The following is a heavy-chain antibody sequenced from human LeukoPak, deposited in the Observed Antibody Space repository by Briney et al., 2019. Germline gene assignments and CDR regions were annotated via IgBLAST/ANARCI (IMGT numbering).Heavy chain of an antibody. CDR2: ISSSSSYI. D-gene: IGHD3-16*01. Sequence: PGGSLRLSCAASGFTFSSYSMNWVRQAPGKGLEWVSSISSSSSYIYYADSVKGRFTISRDNSKNTLYLQMNSLRAEDTAVYYCAKDLLYDYVWGSYPRNYFDYWGQGTLVTVSS. J-gene: IGHJ4*02. CDR3: AKDLLYDYVWGSYPRNYFDY. V-gene: IGHV3-21*04. CDR1: GFTFSSYS.